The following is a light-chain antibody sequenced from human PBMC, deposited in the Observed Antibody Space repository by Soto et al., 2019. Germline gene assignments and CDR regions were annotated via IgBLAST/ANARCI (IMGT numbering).Light chain of an antibody. Sequence: EIVMTQSPATLSVSPLERATLSCIASQSVSSNLAWYQQKPGQAPRLLIYDASNRATGIPARFSGSGSGTDFTLTISSLEPEDFAVYYCQQRSNWPPLTFGGGTKVDIK. CDR2: DAS. V-gene: IGKV3-11*01. J-gene: IGKJ4*01. CDR3: QQRSNWPPLT. CDR1: QSVSSN.